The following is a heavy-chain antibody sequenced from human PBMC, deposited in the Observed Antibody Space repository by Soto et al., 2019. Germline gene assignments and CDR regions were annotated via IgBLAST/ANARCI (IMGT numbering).Heavy chain of an antibody. D-gene: IGHD2-2*01. Sequence: SGFTFSSYSMIWVRQSPGKWLEWVSSISSSGSYKYYADSVKGRFTISRDNAKNSLYLQMNSLRAEDTAMYYCARNQAPEVVVQLDYWGQGTLVTVSS. CDR2: ISSSGSYK. CDR3: ARNQAPEVVVQLDY. V-gene: IGHV3-21*01. CDR1: GFTFSSYS. J-gene: IGHJ4*02.